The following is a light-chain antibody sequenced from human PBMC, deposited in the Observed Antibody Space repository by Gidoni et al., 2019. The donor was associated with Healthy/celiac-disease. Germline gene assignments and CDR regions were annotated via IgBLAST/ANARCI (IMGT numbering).Light chain of an antibody. CDR3: QQYNSYPWT. CDR2: KAS. V-gene: IGKV1-5*03. Sequence: DIQMTQSPSTLSASVGDRVTITCRAIQSISSWLAWYQQKPGKAPKLLIYKASSLESGVPSRFICSGSGTEFTLTISSLQPDDFATYYCQQYNSYPWTFGQGTKVEIK. CDR1: QSISSW. J-gene: IGKJ1*01.